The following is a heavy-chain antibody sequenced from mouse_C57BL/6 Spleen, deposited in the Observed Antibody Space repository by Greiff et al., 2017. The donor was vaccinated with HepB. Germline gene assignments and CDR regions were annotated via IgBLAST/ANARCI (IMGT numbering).Heavy chain of an antibody. Sequence: EVQLQESGPGLVKPSQSLSLTCSVTGYSITSGYYWNWIRQFPGNKLEWMGYISYDGSNNYNPSLKNRISITRDTSKNQFFLKLNSVTTEDTATYYCAREGYDGYYFFWFAYWGQGTLVTVSA. J-gene: IGHJ3*01. D-gene: IGHD2-3*01. CDR2: ISYDGSN. CDR3: AREGYDGYYFFWFAY. CDR1: GYSITSGYY. V-gene: IGHV3-6*01.